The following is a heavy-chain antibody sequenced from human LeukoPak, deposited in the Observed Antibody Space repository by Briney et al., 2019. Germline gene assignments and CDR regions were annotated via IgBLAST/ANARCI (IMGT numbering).Heavy chain of an antibody. CDR3: TRGRLYYYDSSGQTHFDY. D-gene: IGHD3-22*01. Sequence: KPSETLSLTCAVYGGSFSGYYWSWIRQPPGKGLEWIGEINHSGSTNYNPSLKSRVTISVDTSKNQFSQKLSSVTAADTAVYYCTRGRLYYYDSSGQTHFDYWGQGTLVTVSS. CDR1: GGSFSGYY. J-gene: IGHJ4*02. V-gene: IGHV4-34*01. CDR2: INHSGST.